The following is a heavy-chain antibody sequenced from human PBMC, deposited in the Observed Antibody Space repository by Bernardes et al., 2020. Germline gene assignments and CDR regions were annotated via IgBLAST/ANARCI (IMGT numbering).Heavy chain of an antibody. V-gene: IGHV3-23*01. CDR3: AKDFNGFPGDYYYGSGDTDY. CDR2: ISGSGGST. D-gene: IGHD3-10*01. Sequence: GGSLRLSCAASGFTFSSYAMSWVRQSPGKGLEWVSAISGSGGSTYYADSVKGRFTISRDNSKNTLYLQMNSLRAEDTAVYYCAKDFNGFPGDYYYGSGDTDYWGQGTLVTVSS. J-gene: IGHJ4*02. CDR1: GFTFSSYA.